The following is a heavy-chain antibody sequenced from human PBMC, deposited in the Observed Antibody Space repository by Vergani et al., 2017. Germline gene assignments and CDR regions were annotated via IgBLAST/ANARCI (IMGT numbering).Heavy chain of an antibody. CDR2: TWYDGNNK. J-gene: IGHJ5*02. Sequence: QVQLVESGGGVVQPGSSLRLSCAASGFTFNQYGMHWVRQAPGKGLEWVAVTWYDGNNKQYADSVKGRFTISRDNSKSTMYLQMNSLRYEDTGVYYCARDLRLLYNRFDPWGQGTLVTVSS. D-gene: IGHD1-14*01. CDR3: ARDLRLLYNRFDP. V-gene: IGHV3-33*01. CDR1: GFTFNQYG.